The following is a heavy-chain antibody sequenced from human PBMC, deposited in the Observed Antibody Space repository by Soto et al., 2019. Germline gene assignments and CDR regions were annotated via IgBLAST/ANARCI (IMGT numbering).Heavy chain of an antibody. CDR3: ARAAETRYYGMDV. Sequence: QVQLVQSGAEVKKPGASVKVSCKGSDYTFTSYGISWVRQAPGQGLEWMGWISTYSGKTDYARKLQGRVTMTTDTSTRTAYMELRSLRFDDTAVYYCARAAETRYYGMDVWGQGTTVTVSS. CDR1: DYTFTSYG. V-gene: IGHV1-18*04. J-gene: IGHJ6*02. CDR2: ISTYSGKT.